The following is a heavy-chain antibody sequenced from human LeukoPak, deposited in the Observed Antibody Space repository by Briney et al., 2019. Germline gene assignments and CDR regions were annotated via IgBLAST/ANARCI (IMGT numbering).Heavy chain of an antibody. V-gene: IGHV4-38-2*02. Sequence: NPSETLSLTCTVSGYSIRSGYYWGCIRQPPGKEREWIGGIYQSGGSSYNPSLKSRVIISVDTSKNKLTLKLNSVTAADTAVYYSGRDRIYGSGSDHFDYWGQGTLVTVSS. CDR3: GRDRIYGSGSDHFDY. D-gene: IGHD3-10*01. CDR1: GYSIRSGYY. CDR2: IYQSGGS. J-gene: IGHJ4*02.